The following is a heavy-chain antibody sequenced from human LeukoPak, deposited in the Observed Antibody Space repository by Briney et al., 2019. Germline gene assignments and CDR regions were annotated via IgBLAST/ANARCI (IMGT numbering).Heavy chain of an antibody. J-gene: IGHJ4*02. V-gene: IGHV1-2*02. D-gene: IGHD2-2*01. CDR3: AREVVYCSITTCPLYGY. Sequence: ASVKVSCKASGYTFTDYYVHWVRQAPGQGLEWMGWVNPNSGGTNYAQKFQGRDTMTRDTSVSTSYMELSSLRSDDTAVYYCAREVVYCSITTCPLYGYWGQGTLVTVSS. CDR1: GYTFTDYY. CDR2: VNPNSGGT.